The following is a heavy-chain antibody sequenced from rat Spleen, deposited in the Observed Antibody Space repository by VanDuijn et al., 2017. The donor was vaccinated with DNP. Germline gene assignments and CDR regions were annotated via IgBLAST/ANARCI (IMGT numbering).Heavy chain of an antibody. Sequence: EVQLVESGGGLVQPGTSLKLSCIASGFTFNNYYMTWIRQVPGTGLEWVAAISPSGSRTYNPDSVKGRFTISRDNAKSSLYLQMNSLKSEDTATYYCAKNSGYYFDYWGQGVMVTVSS. V-gene: IGHV5-31*01. CDR3: AKNSGYYFDY. D-gene: IGHD4-3*01. CDR1: GFTFNNYY. J-gene: IGHJ2*01. CDR2: ISPSGSRT.